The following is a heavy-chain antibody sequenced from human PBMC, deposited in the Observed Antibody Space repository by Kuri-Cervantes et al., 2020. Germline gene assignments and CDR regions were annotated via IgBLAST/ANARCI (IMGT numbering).Heavy chain of an antibody. Sequence: GGSLRLSCAASGFTFSSYSMNWVRQAPGKGLEWVSSISSSSSYIYYADSVKGRFTISRDNAKNSLYLQMNSLRAEDTAVYYCARWRGSRRDGLDYWGQGTRVTVSS. J-gene: IGHJ4*02. CDR1: GFTFSSYS. V-gene: IGHV3-21*01. CDR3: ARWRGSRRDGLDY. D-gene: IGHD5-24*01. CDR2: ISSSSSYI.